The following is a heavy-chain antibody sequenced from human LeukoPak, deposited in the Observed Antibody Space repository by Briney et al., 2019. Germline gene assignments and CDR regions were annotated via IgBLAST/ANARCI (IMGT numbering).Heavy chain of an antibody. V-gene: IGHV4-61*02. J-gene: IGHJ5*02. CDR1: GGSISSGSYY. CDR2: IYTSGST. D-gene: IGHD3-10*01. Sequence: SETLSLTCTVSGGSISSGSYYWSWIRQPAGKGLEWIGRIYTSGSTNYNPSLKSRVTISVDTSKNQFSLKLSSVTAADTAVYYCATEVLLWFGELPQTGWFDPWGQGTLVTVSS. CDR3: ATEVLLWFGELPQTGWFDP.